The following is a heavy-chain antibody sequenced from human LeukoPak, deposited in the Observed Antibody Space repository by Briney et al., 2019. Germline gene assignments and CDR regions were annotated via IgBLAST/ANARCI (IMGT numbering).Heavy chain of an antibody. CDR2: ISSSGSTI. V-gene: IGHV3-11*04. J-gene: IGHJ5*02. CDR3: ARDLLRGRPSGWFDP. CDR1: GFTFSDYY. Sequence: GGSLRLSCAASGFTFSDYYMSWIRQAPGKGLEWVSYISSSGSTIYYADSVKGRFTISRDNAKNSLYLQMNSLRAEDTAVYYCARDLLRGRPSGWFDPWGQGTLVTVSS. D-gene: IGHD3-10*01.